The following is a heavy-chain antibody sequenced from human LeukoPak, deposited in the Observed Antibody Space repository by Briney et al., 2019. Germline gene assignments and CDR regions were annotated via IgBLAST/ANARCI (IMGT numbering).Heavy chain of an antibody. CDR2: ISYDGSNK. CDR1: GFTFSGYA. Sequence: GGSLRLSCAASGFTFSGYAMHWVRQAPGKGLEWVAVISYDGSNKYYADSVKGRFTISRDNSKNTLYLQMNSLRAEDTAVYYCARDYGENPWGQGTLVTVSS. J-gene: IGHJ5*02. V-gene: IGHV3-30-3*01. D-gene: IGHD4-17*01. CDR3: ARDYGENP.